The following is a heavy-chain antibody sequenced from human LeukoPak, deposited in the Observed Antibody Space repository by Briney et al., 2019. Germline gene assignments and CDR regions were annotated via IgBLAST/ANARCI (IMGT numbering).Heavy chain of an antibody. CDR3: ARYGGEGRYFDWFSTGIDH. Sequence: PSETLSLTCTVSGGSISSGGYYWSWIRQHPGKGLEWIGYIYYSGSTYYNPSLKSRVTISVDTSKNQFSLKLSSVTAADTAVYYCARYGGEGRYFDWFSTGIDHWGQGSLVTVSS. D-gene: IGHD3-9*01. J-gene: IGHJ4*02. V-gene: IGHV4-31*03. CDR1: GGSISSGGYY. CDR2: IYYSGST.